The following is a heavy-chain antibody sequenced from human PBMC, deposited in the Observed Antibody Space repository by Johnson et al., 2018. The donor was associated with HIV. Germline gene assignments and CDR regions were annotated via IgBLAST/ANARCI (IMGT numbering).Heavy chain of an antibody. CDR2: ISYDGSNK. D-gene: IGHD6-6*01. Sequence: QVQLVESGGGVVQPGGSLRLSCAASGFTFSNYAMYWVRQAPGKGLEWVAAISYDGSNKYYADSVKDRFTISRDNSKNTLCLQMNSLRPEDTAVFYCARWKSVAALIGAFDIWGQGTMVTVSS. V-gene: IGHV3-30-3*01. CDR1: GFTFSNYA. CDR3: ARWKSVAALIGAFDI. J-gene: IGHJ3*02.